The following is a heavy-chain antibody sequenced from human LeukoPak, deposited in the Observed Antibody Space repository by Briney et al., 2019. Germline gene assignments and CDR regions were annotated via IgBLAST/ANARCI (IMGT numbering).Heavy chain of an antibody. CDR2: ISAYNGNT. CDR1: GYTFTSYG. V-gene: IGHV1-18*01. D-gene: IGHD3-22*01. J-gene: IGHJ3*02. Sequence: ASVKVSCKASGYTFTSYGISWVRQAPGQGLEWMGWISAYNGNTNYAQKLQGRVTMTTDTSTSTAYMELRSLRSDDTAVYYCARDPVNYCDSSGRPPFDIWGQGTMVTVSS. CDR3: ARDPVNYCDSSGRPPFDI.